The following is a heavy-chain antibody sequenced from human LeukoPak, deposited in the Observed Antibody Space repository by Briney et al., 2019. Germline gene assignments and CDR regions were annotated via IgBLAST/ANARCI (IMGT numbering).Heavy chain of an antibody. Sequence: VASVKVSCKASGGTFSSYAISWVRQAPGQGLEWMGRIIPILGIANYAQKFQGRVTITADKSTSTAYTELSSLRSEDTAVYYCARAIVVVPAAMPYYGMDVWGQGTTVTVSS. CDR2: IIPILGIA. J-gene: IGHJ6*02. CDR1: GGTFSSYA. CDR3: ARAIVVVPAAMPYYGMDV. V-gene: IGHV1-69*04. D-gene: IGHD2-2*01.